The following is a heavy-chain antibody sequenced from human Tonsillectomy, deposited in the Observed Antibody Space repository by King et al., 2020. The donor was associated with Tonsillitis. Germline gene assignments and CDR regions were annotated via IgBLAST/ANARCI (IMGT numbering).Heavy chain of an antibody. V-gene: IGHV3-48*01. CDR1: GFTFSSYS. J-gene: IGHJ4*02. CDR2: ISSSSSTI. CDR3: ARDLTICSSTRCYLDY. D-gene: IGHD2-2*01. Sequence: VKLVESGGGLVQPGGSLRLSCAASGFTFSSYSMNWVRQAPGKGLEWVSYISSSSSTIYYADSVKGRFTISRDNAKNSLYLQMNSLRAEDTAVYYCARDLTICSSTRCYLDYWGQGTLVTVSS.